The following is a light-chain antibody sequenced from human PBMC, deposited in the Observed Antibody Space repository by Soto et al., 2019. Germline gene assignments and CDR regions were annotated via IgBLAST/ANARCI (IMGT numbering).Light chain of an antibody. CDR1: SSDVGAYDA. CDR2: RGT. J-gene: IGLJ1*01. Sequence: SVLAQPASVSGSPGQSITISCTGTSSDVGAYDAVSWYQQHPGKAPQVIIYRGTKRPSGVSTRFSGSVSGNTASLTISGLKVEDEADYYCCSYAGSYTYVFGHGTKGTVL. CDR3: CSYAGSYTYV. V-gene: IGLV2-23*01.